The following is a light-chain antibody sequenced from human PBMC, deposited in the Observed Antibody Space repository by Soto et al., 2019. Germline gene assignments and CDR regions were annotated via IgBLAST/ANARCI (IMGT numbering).Light chain of an antibody. J-gene: IGKJ4*01. V-gene: IGKV1-12*02. CDR1: QNIGNW. CDR3: QQANMFPFT. CDR2: GAS. Sequence: DVHMTQSPSSVLASVGDRVTITCRASQNIGNWLAWYQQKPGKVPQLLIYGASSLQSGVPSRFSGSRSGPLFTLTIISLQPEDSATYYCQQANMFPFTFGGGTKVEIK.